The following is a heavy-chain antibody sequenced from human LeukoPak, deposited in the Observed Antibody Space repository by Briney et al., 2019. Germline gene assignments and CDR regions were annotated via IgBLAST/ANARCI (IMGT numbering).Heavy chain of an antibody. D-gene: IGHD3-22*01. Sequence: ASVKVSCKASGYTFTVYYMHWVRQAPGQGLEWMGWINPNSGGTNYAQKFQGRVTMTRDTSISTAYMELSRLRSDDTAVYYCARDDSSGYYPSHYWGQGTLVTVSS. CDR3: ARDDSSGYYPSHY. V-gene: IGHV1-2*02. J-gene: IGHJ4*02. CDR1: GYTFTVYY. CDR2: INPNSGGT.